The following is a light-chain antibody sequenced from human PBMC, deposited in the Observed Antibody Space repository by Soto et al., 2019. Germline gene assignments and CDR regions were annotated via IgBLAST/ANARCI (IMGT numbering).Light chain of an antibody. CDR2: AAS. CDR3: QQDNSYSWT. CDR1: QTISSW. Sequence: EILLTQPPGTLSASLEERGTITCRASQTISSWLAWYQQKPGKAPKLLIYAASSLQSGAPSRFSGSGSGTDFTLTISRLQPDDFATYCCQQDNSYSWTFGQGTKVDIK. J-gene: IGKJ1*01. V-gene: IGKV1-5*01.